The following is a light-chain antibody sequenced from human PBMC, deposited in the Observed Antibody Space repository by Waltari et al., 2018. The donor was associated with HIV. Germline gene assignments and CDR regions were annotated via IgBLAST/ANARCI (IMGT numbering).Light chain of an antibody. J-gene: IGLJ3*02. CDR2: MNN. CDR3: AAWDASLSAWV. Sequence: QSVLTQPPSASGTPGQRVTISCSGSNSNIGSTYVYWYQQLPGTAPKLLMYMNNQRPSGVPDRFSGSKSGTSASLAISGLRSDDEADYYCAAWDASLSAWVFGGGTKLTVL. V-gene: IGLV1-47*01. CDR1: NSNIGSTY.